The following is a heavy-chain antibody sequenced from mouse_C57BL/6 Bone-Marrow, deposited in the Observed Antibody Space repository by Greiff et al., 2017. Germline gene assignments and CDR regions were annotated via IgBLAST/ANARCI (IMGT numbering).Heavy chain of an antibody. J-gene: IGHJ2*01. V-gene: IGHV1-82*01. CDR1: GYAFSSSW. CDR2: IYPGDGDT. Sequence: VQLQQSGPELVKPGASVKISCKASGYAFSSSWMNWVKQRPGKGLEWIGRIYPGDGDTNYNGKFKGKATLTADKSSSTAYMQLSSLTSEDSAVYFCARGITTVEDYFDYWGQGTTLTVSS. D-gene: IGHD1-1*01. CDR3: ARGITTVEDYFDY.